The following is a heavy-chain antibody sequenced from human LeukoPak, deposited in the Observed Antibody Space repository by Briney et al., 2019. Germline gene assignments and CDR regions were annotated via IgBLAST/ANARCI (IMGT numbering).Heavy chain of an antibody. V-gene: IGHV4-39*01. CDR1: GGSISSSSYY. Sequence: SETLSLTCTVSGGSISSSSYYWGWIRQPPGKGLEWIGSIYYSGSTYYNPSLKSRVTISVDTSKNQFSLKLSSVTAADTAVYYCARRQPPYLNAFDIWGQGTMVTVSS. D-gene: IGHD2-2*01. J-gene: IGHJ3*02. CDR2: IYYSGST. CDR3: ARRQPPYLNAFDI.